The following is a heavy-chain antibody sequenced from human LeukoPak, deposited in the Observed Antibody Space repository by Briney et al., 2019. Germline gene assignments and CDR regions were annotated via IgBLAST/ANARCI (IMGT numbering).Heavy chain of an antibody. V-gene: IGHV3-7*01. CDR2: INQDATKE. Sequence: GGSLRLSCAASGFTFSNYWMTWVRQAPGKGLEWVAVINQDATKEYYMDSVKARFTISRDNAKNSVSLQMNSLRAEDTAVYYCVRDGGVSGYDLLDYWGQETLVTVSS. CDR1: GFTFSNYW. J-gene: IGHJ4*02. CDR3: VRDGGVSGYDLLDY. D-gene: IGHD5-12*01.